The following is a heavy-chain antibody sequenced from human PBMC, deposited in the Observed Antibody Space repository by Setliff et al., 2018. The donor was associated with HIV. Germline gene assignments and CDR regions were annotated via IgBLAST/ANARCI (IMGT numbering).Heavy chain of an antibody. CDR2: NSPSNGNT. CDR3: ARGGSLFTMTTHPFDI. J-gene: IGHJ3*02. Sequence: ASVKVSCKASGYTFNSYGISWVRQAPGQGLEWMGWNSPSNGNTKFGQKLQGRVTMTTDTSTSTGYMELRSLRSDDTAMYYCARGGSLFTMTTHPFDIWGQGTMVTVSS. V-gene: IGHV1-18*01. CDR1: GYTFNSYG. D-gene: IGHD3-22*01.